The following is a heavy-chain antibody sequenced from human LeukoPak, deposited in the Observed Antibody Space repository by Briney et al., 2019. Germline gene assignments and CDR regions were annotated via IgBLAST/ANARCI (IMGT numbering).Heavy chain of an antibody. Sequence: GGSLRLSCAASGFTFSSYWMHWVRQAPGKGLVWVSRINSDGISTSYADSVKGRFTISSDNAKNSLYLQMNSLRAEDTAVYYCARSGVVPAANYDYWGQGTLVTASS. CDR2: INSDGIST. V-gene: IGHV3-74*01. CDR3: ARSGVVPAANYDY. CDR1: GFTFSSYW. D-gene: IGHD2-2*01. J-gene: IGHJ4*02.